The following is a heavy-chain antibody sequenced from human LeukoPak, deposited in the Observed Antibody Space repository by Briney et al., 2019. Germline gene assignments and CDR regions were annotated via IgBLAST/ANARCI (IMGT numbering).Heavy chain of an antibody. Sequence: GGSLRLSCAASGFTFSSYWMTWVRQAPGKGLEWVANIEQDGSEKNYVDSVKGRFTISRDNAKNSLYLQMISLRAEDTAVYYCAREAPRGTSSNPYYFDSWGQGTLVTVSS. J-gene: IGHJ4*02. CDR3: AREAPRGTSSNPYYFDS. CDR2: IEQDGSEK. V-gene: IGHV3-7*01. D-gene: IGHD6-6*01. CDR1: GFTFSSYW.